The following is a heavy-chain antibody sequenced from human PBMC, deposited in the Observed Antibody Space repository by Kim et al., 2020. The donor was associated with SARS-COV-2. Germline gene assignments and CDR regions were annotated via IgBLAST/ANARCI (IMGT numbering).Heavy chain of an antibody. CDR3: ARTDRWLAQRQNYYYGMDV. D-gene: IGHD6-19*01. CDR1: GGSFSGYY. V-gene: IGHV4-34*01. CDR2: INHSGST. J-gene: IGHJ6*02. Sequence: SETLSLTCAVYGGSFSGYYWSWIRQPPGKGLEWIGEINHSGSTNYNPSLKSRVTISVDTSKNQFSLKLSSVTAADTAVYYCARTDRWLAQRQNYYYGMDVWGQGTTVTVSS.